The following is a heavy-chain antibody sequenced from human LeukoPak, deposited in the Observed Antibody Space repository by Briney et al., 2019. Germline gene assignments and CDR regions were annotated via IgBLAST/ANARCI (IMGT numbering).Heavy chain of an antibody. CDR2: ISYDGSNK. V-gene: IGHV3-30*18. CDR3: AKDAYCSSTSCRYNWFDP. D-gene: IGHD2-2*01. J-gene: IGHJ5*02. CDR1: GFTFSTYG. Sequence: PGGSLRLSCAASGFTFSTYGMHWVRQAPGKGLELVAVISYDGSNKYYADSVKGRFTIYRENSKNTLYLQMNSLRAEDTAVYYCAKDAYCSSTSCRYNWFDPWGQGTLVTVSS.